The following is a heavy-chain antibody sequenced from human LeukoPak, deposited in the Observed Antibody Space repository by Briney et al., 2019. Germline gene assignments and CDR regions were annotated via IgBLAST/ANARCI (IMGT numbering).Heavy chain of an antibody. CDR3: ARFSSGCSTSSCYLTY. Sequence: SETLSLTCSVSGGSLSSHYWSWIRQPPGKGLELIGHIHDTGNTFYNPSLRGRVTISLDTSNNQFSLKLTSMTAADTAVYYCARFSSGCSTSSCYLTYWGQGTLVTVS. J-gene: IGHJ4*02. CDR1: GGSLSSHY. V-gene: IGHV4-59*11. D-gene: IGHD2-2*01. CDR2: IHDTGNT.